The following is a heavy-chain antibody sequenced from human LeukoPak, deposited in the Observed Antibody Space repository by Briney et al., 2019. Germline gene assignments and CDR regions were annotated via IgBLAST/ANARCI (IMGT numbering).Heavy chain of an antibody. J-gene: IGHJ6*02. CDR3: ARGKLTTVTAFRYYYYGMDV. Sequence: SETLSLTCTVSGGSISSGGYYWSWIRQHPGKGLEWIGYIYYSGSTYYNPSLKSRVTISVDTSKNQFSLKLGSVTAADTAVYYCARGKLTTVTAFRYYYYGMDVWGQGTTVTVSS. D-gene: IGHD4-11*01. CDR2: IYYSGST. CDR1: GGSISSGGYY. V-gene: IGHV4-31*03.